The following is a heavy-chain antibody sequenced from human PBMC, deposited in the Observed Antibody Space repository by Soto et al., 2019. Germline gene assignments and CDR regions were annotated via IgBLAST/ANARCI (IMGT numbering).Heavy chain of an antibody. CDR1: GFIFRNFG. CDR2: VSDDGSKI. J-gene: IGHJ6*03. V-gene: IGHV3-30*18. D-gene: IGHD3-10*01. Sequence: QAQLVESGGGVVQPGRSMRVSCAASGFIFRNFGMHWVRQAPGKGLERVAVVSDDGSKIYYGDSVKGRFTISRDNFKNMVYLQMNSLTPEDTAVYFCAKGFFYMDVWGKGTTVTVSS. CDR3: AKGFFYMDV.